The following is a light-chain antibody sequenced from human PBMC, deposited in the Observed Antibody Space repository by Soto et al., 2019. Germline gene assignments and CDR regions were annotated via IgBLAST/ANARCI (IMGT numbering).Light chain of an antibody. CDR3: QHYNSQSRQ. CDR1: QTISSW. J-gene: IGKJ1*01. Sequence: DIQMTQSPSTLSGSVGDRVTITCRASQTISSWLAWYQQKPGKAPKLLIYDASSLESGVPSRFSGSGSGTEFTLTISSLQPDDASTYYCQHYNSQSRQFGQGTKADNK. V-gene: IGKV1-5*01. CDR2: DAS.